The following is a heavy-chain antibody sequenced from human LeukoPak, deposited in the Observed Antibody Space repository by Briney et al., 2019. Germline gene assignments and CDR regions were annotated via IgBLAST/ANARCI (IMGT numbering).Heavy chain of an antibody. V-gene: IGHV3-21*01. D-gene: IGHD1-7*01. J-gene: IGHJ4*02. Sequence: GGSLRLSCAASRFTFSSYSMSWVRQAPGKGLESVSSISSSSSYIYYADSVKGRFTISRDNAKNSLYLQMNSLRAEDTAVYYCARAHNWKYGSFDFWGQGTLVTVSS. CDR1: RFTFSSYS. CDR3: ARAHNWKYGSFDF. CDR2: ISSSSSYI.